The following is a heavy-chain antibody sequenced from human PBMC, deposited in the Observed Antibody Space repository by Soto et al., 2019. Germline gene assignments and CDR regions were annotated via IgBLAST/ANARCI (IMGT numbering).Heavy chain of an antibody. D-gene: IGHD5-12*01. Sequence: GGTLRLSCAASRFTFTHNAMCWVRLASGKGLEWVSAISGSGGGTNYGDSVKGRFTISRDNSKNTVYLQMNSLRAEDTAIYYFSKNIGYPGSYFYFWGQGTLVTVSS. V-gene: IGHV3-23*01. J-gene: IGHJ4*02. CDR3: SKNIGYPGSYFYF. CDR1: RFTFTHNA. CDR2: ISGSGGGT.